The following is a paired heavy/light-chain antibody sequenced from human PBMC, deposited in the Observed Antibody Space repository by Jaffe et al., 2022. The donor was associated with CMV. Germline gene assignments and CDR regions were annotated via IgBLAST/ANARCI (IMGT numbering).Heavy chain of an antibody. J-gene: IGHJ4*02. V-gene: IGHV3-33*01. CDR3: VRDGVAGTAYMGYFDY. D-gene: IGHD6-19*01. Sequence: QVQLVESGGGVVQPGRSLRLSCEASGFIFTDFGMHWVRQAPGKGLECVAIIRKDGSNIEYADSVKGRFTISRDNSKNTLYLQMNNLRDEDTALYYCVRDGVAGTAYMGYFDYWGQGALVAVSS. CDR1: GFIFTDFG. CDR2: IRKDGSNI.
Light chain of an antibody. V-gene: IGKV3-11*01. Sequence: EIVVTQSPATLSLSPGERATLSCRASQTVGSYFAWYQQKPGQPPRLLIYDASKRATGIPARFSGSGSGTDFTLIISNLEPEDFAVYYCQQRRSWPLAFGQGTRLDIK. CDR1: QTVGSY. CDR2: DAS. J-gene: IGKJ5*01. CDR3: QQRRSWPLA.